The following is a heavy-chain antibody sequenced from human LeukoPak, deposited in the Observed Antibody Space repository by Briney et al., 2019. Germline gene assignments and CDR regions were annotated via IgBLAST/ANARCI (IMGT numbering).Heavy chain of an antibody. J-gene: IGHJ6*04. CDR3: ARKAYGMDV. V-gene: IGHV3-7*03. CDR1: GFTFSNYW. CDR2: IKQDGSEK. Sequence: QPGGSLRLSCAASGFTFSNYWMSRVRQAPGKGLEWVANIKQDGSEKYYVDSVKGRFTISRDDAKNSLYLQMNSLRVEDTAFYCCARKAYGMDVWGKGTTVTVSS.